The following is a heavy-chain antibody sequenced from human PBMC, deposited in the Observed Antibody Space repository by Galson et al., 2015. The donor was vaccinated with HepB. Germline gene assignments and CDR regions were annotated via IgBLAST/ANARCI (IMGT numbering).Heavy chain of an antibody. V-gene: IGHV1-18*01. CDR1: GYTFTNYS. D-gene: IGHD3-16*02. CDR3: VRGGRLGELSSFDY. CDR2: ISTYNDNT. Sequence: SGAEVKKPGASVKVSCEASGYTFTNYSISWVRQAPGQGLEWMGWISTYNDNTNYAQKLQGRVIMTTDTSTRTAYMELRSLRSDDTAMYYCVRGGRLGELSSFDYWGQGTLVTVSS. J-gene: IGHJ4*02.